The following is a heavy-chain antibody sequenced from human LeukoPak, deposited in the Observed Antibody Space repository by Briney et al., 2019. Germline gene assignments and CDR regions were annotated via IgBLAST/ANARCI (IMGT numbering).Heavy chain of an antibody. CDR2: ISGSGGST. Sequence: PGGSLRLSCAASGFTFSSYAMSGVRHAPGKGLEWVSAISGSGGSTYYADSVKGRFTISRDNSKNTLYLQMNSLKAEDTAVYYCANGYSGYDQPFDYWGQGTLVTVSS. CDR1: GFTFSSYA. D-gene: IGHD5-12*01. V-gene: IGHV3-23*01. CDR3: ANGYSGYDQPFDY. J-gene: IGHJ4*02.